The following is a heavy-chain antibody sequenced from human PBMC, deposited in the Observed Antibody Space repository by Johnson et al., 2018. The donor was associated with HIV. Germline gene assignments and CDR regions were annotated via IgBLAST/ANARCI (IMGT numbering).Heavy chain of an antibody. Sequence: QVQLVESGGGLVKPGGSLRLSCAASGFTFSDYYMSWIRQAPGKGLEWVSYISSSGSIIYYGDSVKGRFTISRDIAKNSLYLQMNSLRAEDTAVYYCARACRDGYTWDVYDIWGRGTMVTVSS. D-gene: IGHD5-24*01. CDR2: ISSSGSII. CDR3: ARACRDGYTWDVYDI. V-gene: IGHV3-11*04. CDR1: GFTFSDYY. J-gene: IGHJ3*02.